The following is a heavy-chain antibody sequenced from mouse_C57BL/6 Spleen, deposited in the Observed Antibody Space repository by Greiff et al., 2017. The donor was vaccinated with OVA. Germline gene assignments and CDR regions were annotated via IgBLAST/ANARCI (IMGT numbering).Heavy chain of an antibody. CDR2: IDPSDSYT. CDR1: GYTFTSYW. Sequence: VQLQQPGAELVKPGASVKLSCKASGYTFTSYWMQWVKQRPGQGLEWIGEIDPSDSYTNYNQKFKGKATLTVDTSSSTAYMQLSSLTSEDSAVYYCARKGEEADGYFDVWGTGTTVTVSS. CDR3: ARKGEEADGYFDV. J-gene: IGHJ1*03. V-gene: IGHV1-50*01.